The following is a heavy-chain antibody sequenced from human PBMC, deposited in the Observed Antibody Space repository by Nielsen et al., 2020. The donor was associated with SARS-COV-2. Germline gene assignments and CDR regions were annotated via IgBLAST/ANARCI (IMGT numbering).Heavy chain of an antibody. D-gene: IGHD1-7*01. J-gene: IGHJ5*02. Sequence: GESLKISCAASGFTFSSYGMHWVRQAPGKGLEWVAVISYDGSNKYYADSVKGRFTISRDNSKNTLYLQMNSLRAEDTAVYYCAKEGEITGTGPWGQGTLVTVSS. CDR3: AKEGEITGTGP. V-gene: IGHV3-30*18. CDR1: GFTFSSYG. CDR2: ISYDGSNK.